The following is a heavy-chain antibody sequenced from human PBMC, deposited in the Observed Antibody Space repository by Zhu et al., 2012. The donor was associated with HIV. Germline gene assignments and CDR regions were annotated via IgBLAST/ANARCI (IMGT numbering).Heavy chain of an antibody. Sequence: QVQPQGSGPRLLKPSETLSPTCTVSGGSITDPGYFWAWIRQPPGKGLEWIGSVYYSGDTYDSPSLKSRLTISVDTSKNQFSLQLRSLTAADTAVYYCAKSRTSGWYSYAFDVWGQGXVVSVSS. J-gene: IGHJ3*01. CDR3: AKSRTSGWYSYAFDV. CDR1: GGSITDPGYF. CDR2: VYYSGDT. V-gene: IGHV4-39*01. D-gene: IGHD6-19*01.